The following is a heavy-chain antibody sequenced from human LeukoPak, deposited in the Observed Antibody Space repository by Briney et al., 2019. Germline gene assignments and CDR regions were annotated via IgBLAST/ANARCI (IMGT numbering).Heavy chain of an antibody. Sequence: PGGSLRLSCAASGFTFSSYAMSWVRQAPGKGLEWVSAISGSGGSTYYADSVKGRFTISRDNSKNTLYLQMNSLRAEDTAVYYCAKPPDLYCGGDCPLGDYWGQGTLVTDSS. CDR2: ISGSGGST. CDR3: AKPPDLYCGGDCPLGDY. CDR1: GFTFSSYA. J-gene: IGHJ4*02. D-gene: IGHD2-21*02. V-gene: IGHV3-23*01.